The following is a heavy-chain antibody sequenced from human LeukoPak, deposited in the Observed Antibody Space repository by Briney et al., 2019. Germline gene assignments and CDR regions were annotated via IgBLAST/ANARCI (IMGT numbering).Heavy chain of an antibody. CDR3: ARDYGGYVSY. CDR2: IYTSGST. Sequence: SETLSLTCTVSGDSIRSGSYYWSWIRQPAGKGLEWIGRIYTSGSTNYNPSLKSRVTISVDTSKNQFSLKLSSVTAADTAVYYCARDYGGYVSYWGQGTLVTVSS. D-gene: IGHD5-12*01. V-gene: IGHV4-61*02. CDR1: GDSIRSGSYY. J-gene: IGHJ4*02.